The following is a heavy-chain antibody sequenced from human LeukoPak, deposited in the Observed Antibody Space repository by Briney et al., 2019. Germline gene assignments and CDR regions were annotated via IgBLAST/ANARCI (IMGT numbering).Heavy chain of an antibody. D-gene: IGHD4-17*01. CDR1: GGTFSSYA. J-gene: IGHJ2*01. CDR2: IIPIFGTA. Sequence: GASVKVSCKASGGTFSSYAISGVRQAPGQGLEWMGGIIPIFGTANYAQKFQGRVTITADESTSTAYMELSSLRSEDTAVYYCARVLPYYGENNWYFDLWGRGTLVTVSS. CDR3: ARVLPYYGENNWYFDL. V-gene: IGHV1-69*01.